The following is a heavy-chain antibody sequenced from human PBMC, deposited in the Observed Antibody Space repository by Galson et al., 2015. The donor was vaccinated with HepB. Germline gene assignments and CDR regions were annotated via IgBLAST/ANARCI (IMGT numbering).Heavy chain of an antibody. CDR3: AKGRAAAAYYFDY. J-gene: IGHJ4*02. CDR1: GFTFNTYG. Sequence: SLRLSCAASGFTFNTYGMTWVRQAPGKGLEWISYISSSSSTIYHADSVKGRFTISRDNAKNSLSLQMNSLRAEDTALYYCAKGRAAAAYYFDYWGQGTLVTVSS. D-gene: IGHD6-13*01. CDR2: ISSSSSTI. V-gene: IGHV3-48*04.